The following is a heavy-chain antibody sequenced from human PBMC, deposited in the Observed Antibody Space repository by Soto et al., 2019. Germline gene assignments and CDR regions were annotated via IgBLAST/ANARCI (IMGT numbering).Heavy chain of an antibody. CDR3: ARDTEPSIRGVIITGVDY. V-gene: IGHV3-21*01. Sequence: GGSLRLSCAASGFTFSSYSMNWVRQAPGKGLEWVSSISSSSSYIYYADSVKGRFTISRDNAKNSLYLQMNSLRAEDTAVYYCARDTEPSIRGVIITGVDYWGQGTLVTVSS. CDR1: GFTFSSYS. CDR2: ISSSSSYI. D-gene: IGHD3-10*01. J-gene: IGHJ4*02.